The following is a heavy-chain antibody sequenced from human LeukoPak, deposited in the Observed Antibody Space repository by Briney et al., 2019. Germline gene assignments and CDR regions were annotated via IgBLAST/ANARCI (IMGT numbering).Heavy chain of an antibody. CDR3: AKPLYSGSYHIYYYYYMDV. Sequence: HPGGSLRLSCAASGFTFSSYAMSWVRQAPGKGLEWVSAISGSGGSTYYADSVKGRFTISRDNSKNTLYLQMNSLRAEDTAVYYCAKPLYSGSYHIYYYYYMDVWGKGTTVTVSS. D-gene: IGHD1-26*01. CDR2: ISGSGGST. V-gene: IGHV3-23*01. J-gene: IGHJ6*03. CDR1: GFTFSSYA.